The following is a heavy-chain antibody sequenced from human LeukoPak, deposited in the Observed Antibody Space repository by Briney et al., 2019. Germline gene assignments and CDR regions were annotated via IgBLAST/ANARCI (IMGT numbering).Heavy chain of an antibody. Sequence: PSETLSLTCTVSGGSISSYYWSWIRQPAGKGLEWIGRIYTSGSTNYNPSLKSRVTISVDKSKNQFSLELSSVTAADTAVYYCARGAAAYWFDPWGQGTLVTVSS. CDR1: GGSISSYY. CDR3: ARGAAAYWFDP. D-gene: IGHD2-2*01. J-gene: IGHJ5*02. CDR2: IYTSGST. V-gene: IGHV4-4*07.